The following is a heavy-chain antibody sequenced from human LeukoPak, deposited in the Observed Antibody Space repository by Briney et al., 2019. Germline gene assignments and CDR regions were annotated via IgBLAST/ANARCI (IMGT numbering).Heavy chain of an antibody. Sequence: SETLSLTCTVSGGSISSGSYYWSWIRQPAGKGLEWIGRIYTSGSTNYNPSLKSRVTISVDTSKNQFSLKLSSVTAADTAVYYCARAQRLGSRLDAFDIWGQGTMVTVSS. J-gene: IGHJ3*02. D-gene: IGHD2-15*01. CDR1: GGSISSGSYY. CDR2: IYTSGST. CDR3: ARAQRLGSRLDAFDI. V-gene: IGHV4-61*02.